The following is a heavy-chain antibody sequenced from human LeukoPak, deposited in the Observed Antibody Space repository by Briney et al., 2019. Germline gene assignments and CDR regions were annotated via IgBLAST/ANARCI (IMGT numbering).Heavy chain of an antibody. Sequence: SETLSLTCAVSGGSISSGGYSWSWIRQPPGKGLEWIGYIYHSGSTYYNPSLKSRVTISVDRSKNQFSLKLSSVTAADTAVYYCARQKYGGYSDYWGQGTLVTVSS. J-gene: IGHJ4*02. CDR2: IYHSGST. D-gene: IGHD4/OR15-4a*01. CDR1: GGSISSGGYS. CDR3: ARQKYGGYSDY. V-gene: IGHV4-30-2*01.